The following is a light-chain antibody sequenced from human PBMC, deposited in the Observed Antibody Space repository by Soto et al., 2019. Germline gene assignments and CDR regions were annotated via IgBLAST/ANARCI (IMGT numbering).Light chain of an antibody. CDR1: HSVSSNY. Sequence: EIVLTQSQATLSLSPGEGASLYCRGSHSVSSNYLAWYQQKPGQAPRLLIYGASSRATGIPDRFSGSGSGTDFTLAIIRLEPEDVAVYYCQKYGTTLWTFGQGTKVDIK. J-gene: IGKJ1*01. V-gene: IGKV3-20*01. CDR3: QKYGTTLWT. CDR2: GAS.